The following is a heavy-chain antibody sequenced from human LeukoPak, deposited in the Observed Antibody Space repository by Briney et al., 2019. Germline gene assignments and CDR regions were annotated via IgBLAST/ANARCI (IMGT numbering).Heavy chain of an antibody. CDR3: AKEVHYYYDSSGYDY. J-gene: IGHJ4*02. D-gene: IGHD3-22*01. Sequence: SGGSLRLSCAASGFTFSSYAMSWVRQAPGKGLEWVSTISGSGGSTYYADSVKGRFTISRDNSKNTLYLQVNSLRAEDTAVYYCAKEVHYYYDSSGYDYWGQGTLVTVSS. CDR1: GFTFSSYA. CDR2: ISGSGGST. V-gene: IGHV3-23*01.